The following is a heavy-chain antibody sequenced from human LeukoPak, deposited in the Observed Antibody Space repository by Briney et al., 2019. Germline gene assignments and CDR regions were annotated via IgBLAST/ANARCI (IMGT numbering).Heavy chain of an antibody. CDR3: AKDRTNTAMVYYYFDY. V-gene: IGHV3-23*01. CDR1: GFTFSTYA. Sequence: GGSLRLSCAASGFTFSTYAMSWVRQAPGKGLEWVSAISGSGGSTYYADSVKGRFIISRDNSKNTLYLQMNSLRAEDTAVYYCAKDRTNTAMVYYYFDYWGQGTLVTVSS. J-gene: IGHJ4*02. D-gene: IGHD5-18*01. CDR2: ISGSGGST.